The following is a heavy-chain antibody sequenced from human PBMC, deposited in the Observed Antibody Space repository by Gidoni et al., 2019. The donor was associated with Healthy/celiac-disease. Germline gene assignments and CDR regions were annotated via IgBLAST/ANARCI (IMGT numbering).Heavy chain of an antibody. D-gene: IGHD2-15*01. Sequence: QVQLVESGGGLVKPVGSLRLSCAASGFTFSDYYMSWIRQAPGKGLEWVSYISSSGSTIYYADSVKGRFTISRDNAKNSLYLQMNSLRAEDTAVYYCARSPSVVVAATPVYYYGMDVWGQGTTVTVSS. CDR2: ISSSGSTI. CDR3: ARSPSVVVAATPVYYYGMDV. J-gene: IGHJ6*02. V-gene: IGHV3-11*01. CDR1: GFTFSDYY.